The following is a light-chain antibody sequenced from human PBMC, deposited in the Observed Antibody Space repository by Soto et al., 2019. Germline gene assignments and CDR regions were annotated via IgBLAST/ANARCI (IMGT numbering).Light chain of an antibody. CDR1: SSDVGGYNL. V-gene: IGLV2-14*01. Sequence: QSALTQPASVSGSPGQSITISCTGTSSDVGGYNLVSWYQQYPDKAPKLMIYEVNTRPSGVSNRFSGSKSGNTASLTISGLQAGDEADYYCSSYKSSSTLPYVFGTGTKVTVL. J-gene: IGLJ1*01. CDR2: EVN. CDR3: SSYKSSSTLPYV.